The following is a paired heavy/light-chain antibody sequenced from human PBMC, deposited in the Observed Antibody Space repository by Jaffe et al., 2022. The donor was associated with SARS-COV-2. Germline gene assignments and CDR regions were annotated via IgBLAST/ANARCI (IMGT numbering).Heavy chain of an antibody. CDR3: ARDRGAVAGISLDADAFDI. D-gene: IGHD6-19*01. CDR1: GFTFSSYE. J-gene: IGHJ3*02. Sequence: EVQLVESGGGLVQPGGSLRLSCAASGFTFSSYEMNWVRQAPGKGLEWVSYISSSGSTIYYADSVKGRFTISRDNAKNSLYLQMNSLRAEDTAVYYCARDRGAVAGISLDADAFDIWGQGTMVTVSS. V-gene: IGHV3-48*03. CDR2: ISSSGSTI.
Light chain of an antibody. V-gene: IGKV1-39*01. J-gene: IGKJ2*02. CDR2: AAS. CDR1: QSISSY. Sequence: DIQMTQSPSSLSASVGDRVTITCRASQSISSYLNWYQQKPGKAPKLLIYAASSLQSGVPSRFSGSGSGTDFTLTISSLQPEDFATYYCQQSYSTPPWTFGQGTKLEIK. CDR3: QQSYSTPPWT.